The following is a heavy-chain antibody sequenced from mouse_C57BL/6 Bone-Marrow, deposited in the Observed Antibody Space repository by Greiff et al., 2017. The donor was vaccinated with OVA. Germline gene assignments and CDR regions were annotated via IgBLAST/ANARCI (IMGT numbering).Heavy chain of an antibody. D-gene: IGHD2-1*01. V-gene: IGHV1-81*01. J-gene: IGHJ2*01. Sequence: QVTLKVSGAELARPGASVKLSCKASGYTFTSYGISWVKQRTGQGLEWIGEIYPRSGNTYYNEKFKGKATLTADKSSSTAYMELRSLTSEDSAVYFCASIYFYYFDYWGQGTTLTVSS. CDR3: ASIYFYYFDY. CDR1: GYTFTSYG. CDR2: IYPRSGNT.